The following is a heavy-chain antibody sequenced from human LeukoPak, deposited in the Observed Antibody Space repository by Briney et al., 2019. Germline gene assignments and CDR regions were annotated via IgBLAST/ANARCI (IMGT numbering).Heavy chain of an antibody. J-gene: IGHJ4*02. CDR2: ISGSGGST. V-gene: IGHV3-23*01. D-gene: IGHD3-10*01. CDR1: GFTFSSYA. Sequence: PGRSLRLSCAASGFTFSSYAMSWVRQAPGKGLEWVSAISGSGGSTYYADSVKGRFTISRDNSKNTLYLQMNSLRAEDTAVYYCAKDVVRGVMWYFDYWGQGTLVTVSS. CDR3: AKDVVRGVMWYFDY.